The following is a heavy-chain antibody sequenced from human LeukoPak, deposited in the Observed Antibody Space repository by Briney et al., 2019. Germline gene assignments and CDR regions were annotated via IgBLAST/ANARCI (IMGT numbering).Heavy chain of an antibody. CDR1: GFTFSSYA. D-gene: IGHD6-19*01. CDR2: ISGSGGNT. Sequence: GGSLRLSCAASGFTFSSYAMSWVRLAPGKGLEWVSVISGSGGNTYYADSVKGRFTISRDNSKNTLYLQMNSLRAEDTAIYYCAKDGKGAPVAGTGYFDYWGQGTLVTVSS. CDR3: AKDGKGAPVAGTGYFDY. J-gene: IGHJ4*02. V-gene: IGHV3-23*01.